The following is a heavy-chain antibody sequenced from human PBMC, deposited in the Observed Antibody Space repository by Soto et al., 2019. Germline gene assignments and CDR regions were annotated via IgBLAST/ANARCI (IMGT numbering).Heavy chain of an antibody. J-gene: IGHJ4*02. CDR1: GFTVSTYG. CDR3: TGEVASGY. CDR2: ISRDGGTK. D-gene: IGHD2-8*02. Sequence: QVQLVESGGGVVQPGRSLRLSCAVSGFTVSTYGMHWVRQAPGKGLEWVAVISRDGGTKYYADSVKGRFTISRDNSRNTLFLEMNSLRGDDMAVYYCTGEVASGYWGQGTVVTVSS. V-gene: IGHV3-30*03.